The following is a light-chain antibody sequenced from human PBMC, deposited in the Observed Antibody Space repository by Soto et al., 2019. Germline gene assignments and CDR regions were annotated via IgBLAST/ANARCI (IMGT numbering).Light chain of an antibody. J-gene: IGKJ2*01. Sequence: DSNMTPSASTLSASVGYRVTIACRASQSISNWLAWYQQKPGKAPTLLIYDVSRLESGVPSRFSGSGSGTEFTLTINRLQTGDFATYYCQQYDSYYTFGQGTKVDIK. V-gene: IGKV1-5*01. CDR2: DVS. CDR3: QQYDSYYT. CDR1: QSISNW.